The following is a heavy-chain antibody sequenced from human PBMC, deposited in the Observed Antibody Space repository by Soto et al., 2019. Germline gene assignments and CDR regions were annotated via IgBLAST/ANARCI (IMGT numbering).Heavy chain of an antibody. CDR1: GFTFSSYA. J-gene: IGHJ6*02. CDR2: ISYDGSNK. D-gene: IGHD6-6*01. Sequence: PGGSLRLSCAASGFTFSSYAMHWVRQAPGKGLEWVAVISYDGSNKYYADSVKGRFTISRDNSKNTLYLQMNSLRAEDTAVYYCARVNIAARPLWYYGMDVWGQGTTVTVSS. CDR3: ARVNIAARPLWYYGMDV. V-gene: IGHV3-30-3*01.